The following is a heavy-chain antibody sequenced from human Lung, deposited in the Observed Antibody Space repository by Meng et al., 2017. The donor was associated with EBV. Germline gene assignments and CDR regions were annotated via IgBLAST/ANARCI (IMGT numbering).Heavy chain of an antibody. CDR1: GASIGSSYW. CDR3: ASFPPPGKQWLVTDY. J-gene: IGHJ4*02. CDR2: IYHSGST. V-gene: IGHV4-4*02. Sequence: HVQFQEPGPGLLKPSGTRSLICAVSGASIGSSYWWTWVRQPPEKGLEWIGEIYHSGSTNYNPSLKSRLTLSVDKSKSQFSLELISVTAADTAVYYCASFPPPGKQWLVTDYWGQGTLVTASS. D-gene: IGHD6-19*01.